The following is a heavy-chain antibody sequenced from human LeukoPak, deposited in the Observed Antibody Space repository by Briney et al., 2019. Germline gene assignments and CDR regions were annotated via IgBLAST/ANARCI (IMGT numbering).Heavy chain of an antibody. J-gene: IGHJ4*01. V-gene: IGHV1-3*03. D-gene: IGHD6-19*01. Sequence: ASVKVSCKTSGFTITNYAIHWVRQAPGHRLEWMGWVNPGSGDTKYSEDFQGRLSITRDTSASTVYMALSSLTSEDMAVYYCARDVTGDYSNAWDWQSYYFDYWGHGTLVTASS. CDR3: ARDVTGDYSNAWDWQSYYFDY. CDR2: VNPGSGDT. CDR1: GFTITNYA.